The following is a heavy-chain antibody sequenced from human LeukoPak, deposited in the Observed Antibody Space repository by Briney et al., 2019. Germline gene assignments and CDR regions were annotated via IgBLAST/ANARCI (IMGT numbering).Heavy chain of an antibody. V-gene: IGHV3-66*01. Sequence: GGSLRLSCAASGFTVSSNYMSWVRQAPGKGLEWVSVIYSGGSTYYADSVKGRFTISRDNSKNTLYLQMNSLRAEDTAVYYCAKESQWDRYFDYWGQGTLVTVSS. CDR2: IYSGGST. J-gene: IGHJ4*02. CDR3: AKESQWDRYFDY. D-gene: IGHD1-26*01. CDR1: GFTVSSNY.